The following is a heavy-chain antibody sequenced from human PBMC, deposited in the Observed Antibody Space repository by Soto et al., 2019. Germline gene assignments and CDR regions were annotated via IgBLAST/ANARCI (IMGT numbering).Heavy chain of an antibody. Sequence: VGSLRLSCAASGFTFSSYAMSWVRQAPGKGLEWVSAISGSGGSTYYADSVKGRFTISRDNSKNTLYLQMNSLRAEDTAVYYCAKDGGYCSSTSCLPGYYYYGMDVWGQGTTVTVS. CDR2: ISGSGGST. CDR3: AKDGGYCSSTSCLPGYYYYGMDV. D-gene: IGHD2-2*01. V-gene: IGHV3-23*01. CDR1: GFTFSSYA. J-gene: IGHJ6*02.